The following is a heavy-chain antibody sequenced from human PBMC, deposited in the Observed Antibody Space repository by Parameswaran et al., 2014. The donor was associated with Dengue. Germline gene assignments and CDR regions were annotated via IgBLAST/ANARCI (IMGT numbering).Heavy chain of an antibody. Sequence: ETLSLTCTVSGGSISSSSYYWGWIRQPPGKGLEWIGSIYYSGSTYYNPSLKSRVTISVDTSKNQFSLKLSSVTAADTAVYYCARRVGSSGWYLYYYYGMDVWGQGTTVTVSS. V-gene: IGHV4-39*01. J-gene: IGHJ6*02. D-gene: IGHD6-19*01. CDR3: ARRVGSSGWYLYYYYGMDV. CDR1: GGSISSSSYY. CDR2: IYYSGST.